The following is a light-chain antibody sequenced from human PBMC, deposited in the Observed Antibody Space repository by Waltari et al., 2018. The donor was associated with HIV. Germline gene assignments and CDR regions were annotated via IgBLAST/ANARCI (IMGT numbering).Light chain of an antibody. V-gene: IGLV2-8*01. J-gene: IGLJ2*01. CDR1: SSDVGVYNY. CDR3: SSYPGSDNLV. CDR2: EVS. Sequence: QSALTQPPSASGSPGQSATISCTGTSSDVGVYNYVSWYQQHPGKAPKLMIDEVSKRPAGVPDRFSGSGSGNTASLAVYGLQAENEADYYCSSYPGSDNLVFGGGTKLTVL.